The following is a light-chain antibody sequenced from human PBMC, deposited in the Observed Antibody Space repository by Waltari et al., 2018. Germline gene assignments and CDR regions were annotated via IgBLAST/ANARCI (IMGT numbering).Light chain of an antibody. Sequence: QSVLTQPPSASGTPGQRVTISCPGSASNTGSNTVNWYQHLPGTAPKLLIYSNKQRHSGVPDRFSGSKSDTSASLVISGLKSEDEAEYYCAAWDDSLSGDVFGTGTKVTVL. CDR3: AAWDDSLSGDV. CDR1: ASNTGSNT. CDR2: SNK. V-gene: IGLV1-44*01. J-gene: IGLJ1*01.